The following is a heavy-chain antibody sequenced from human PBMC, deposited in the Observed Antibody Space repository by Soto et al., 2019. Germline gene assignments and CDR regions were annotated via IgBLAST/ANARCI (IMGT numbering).Heavy chain of an antibody. Sequence: GGSLRLSCAASGFTFSSYAMSWVRQAPGKGLEWVSAISGSGGSTYYADSVKGRFTISRDNSKNTLYLQMNSLRAEDTAVYYCVKGLGRFWSGYCLDYWSQGTLVTVSS. J-gene: IGHJ4*02. CDR2: ISGSGGST. V-gene: IGHV3-23*01. CDR3: VKGLGRFWSGYCLDY. D-gene: IGHD3-3*01. CDR1: GFTFSSYA.